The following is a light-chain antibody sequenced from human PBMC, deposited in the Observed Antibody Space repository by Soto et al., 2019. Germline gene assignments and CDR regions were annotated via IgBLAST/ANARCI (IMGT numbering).Light chain of an antibody. CDR2: GAS. CDR1: QIVTSNY. Sequence: IVLTQSPGTLSSSPGERATLSCRASQIVTSNYLAWYQQKRGQAPRLLIWGASIRATGLPDRFSGGGSGTDFTLTISRLEAEDFAVYYCQQYGSSPRTFGQGTKVEIK. V-gene: IGKV3-20*01. J-gene: IGKJ1*01. CDR3: QQYGSSPRT.